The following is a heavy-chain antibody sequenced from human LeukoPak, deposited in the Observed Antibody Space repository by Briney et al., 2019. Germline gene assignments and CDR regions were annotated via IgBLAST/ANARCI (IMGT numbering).Heavy chain of an antibody. D-gene: IGHD5-12*01. J-gene: IGHJ4*02. V-gene: IGHV4-59*01. CDR3: ARDRSGYDHFDY. CDR1: HDSISNYY. CDR2: IYYSGST. Sequence: SETLSLTCTVSHDSISNYYWSWIRQPPGKGLEWIGYIYYSGSTNYNPSLKSRVTISVDTSKNQFSLKLSSVTAADTAVYYCARDRSGYDHFDYWGQGTLVTVSS.